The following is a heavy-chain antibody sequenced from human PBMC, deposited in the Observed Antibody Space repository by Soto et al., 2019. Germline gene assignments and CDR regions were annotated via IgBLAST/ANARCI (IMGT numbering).Heavy chain of an antibody. Sequence: PGGSLRLSCAASGFTFSSYSMNWVRQAPGKGLEWVSSISSSSSYIYYADSVKGRFTISRDNAKNSLYLQMNSLRAEDTAVYYCARPPYYDILTGYPNKQSQHDYWGQGTLVTVS. V-gene: IGHV3-21*01. J-gene: IGHJ4*02. CDR3: ARPPYYDILTGYPNKQSQHDY. CDR1: GFTFSSYS. D-gene: IGHD3-9*01. CDR2: ISSSSSYI.